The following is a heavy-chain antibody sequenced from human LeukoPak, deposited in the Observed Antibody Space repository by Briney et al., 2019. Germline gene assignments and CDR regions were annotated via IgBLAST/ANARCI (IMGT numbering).Heavy chain of an antibody. J-gene: IGHJ6*03. Sequence: ASVKVSCKASGYTFTGYYMHWVRQAPGQGLEWMGWINPNSGGTNYAQKFQGRVTMTRDTSISTAYMELSRLRSDDTAVYYCAREGVVYAFYYYYYMDVWGKGTTVTVSS. CDR2: INPNSGGT. CDR1: GYTFTGYY. V-gene: IGHV1-2*02. CDR3: AREGVVYAFYYYYYMDV. D-gene: IGHD2-8*02.